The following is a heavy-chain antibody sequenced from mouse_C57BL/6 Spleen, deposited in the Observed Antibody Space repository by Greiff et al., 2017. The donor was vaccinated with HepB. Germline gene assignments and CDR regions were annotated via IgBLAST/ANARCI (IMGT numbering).Heavy chain of an antibody. Sequence: EVQVVESGGGLVKPGGSLKLSCAASGFTFSDYGMHWVRQAPEKGLEWVAYISSGSSTIYYADTVKGRFTISRDNAKNTLFLQMTSLRSEDTAMYYCAQTGGTNYFDYWGQGTTLTVSS. CDR3: AQTGGTNYFDY. V-gene: IGHV5-17*01. J-gene: IGHJ2*01. D-gene: IGHD4-1*01. CDR2: ISSGSSTI. CDR1: GFTFSDYG.